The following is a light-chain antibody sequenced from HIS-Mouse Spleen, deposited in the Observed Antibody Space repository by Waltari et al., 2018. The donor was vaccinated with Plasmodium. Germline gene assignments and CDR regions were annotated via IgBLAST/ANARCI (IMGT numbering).Light chain of an antibody. CDR3: CSYAGSSTNWV. CDR1: SSNIGSGYD. V-gene: IGLV1-40*01. J-gene: IGLJ3*02. Sequence: QSVLTQPPSVSGAPGQRVTISCTGSSSNIGSGYDVHWYQQLPGTAPKLLIYGNSNRPSGVPDRFSGSKSGTSASLAVTGLQAEDEADYYCCSYAGSSTNWVFGGGTKLTVL. CDR2: GNS.